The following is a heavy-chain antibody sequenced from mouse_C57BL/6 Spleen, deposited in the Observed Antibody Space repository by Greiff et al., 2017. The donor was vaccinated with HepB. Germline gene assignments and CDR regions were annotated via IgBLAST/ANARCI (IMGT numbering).Heavy chain of an antibody. V-gene: IGHV1-64*01. Sequence: QVQLQQPGAELVKPGASVKLSCKASGYTFTSYWMHWVKQRPGQGLEWIGMIHPNSGSTNYNEKFKSKATLTVDKSSRTAYMQLSSLTSEDSAVYYCAYSNYDYFDYWGQGTTLTVSS. CDR1: GYTFTSYW. J-gene: IGHJ2*01. D-gene: IGHD2-5*01. CDR2: IHPNSGST. CDR3: AYSNYDYFDY.